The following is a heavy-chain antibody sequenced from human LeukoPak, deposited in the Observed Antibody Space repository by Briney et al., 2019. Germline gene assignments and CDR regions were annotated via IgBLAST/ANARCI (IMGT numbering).Heavy chain of an antibody. CDR1: GITFSSYG. V-gene: IGHV3-74*01. Sequence: GGSLRLSCAASGITFSSYGMSWVRQAPGKGLEWVSSINGDGSSTKYADSVKGRFTISRDNAKNTLYLQVNSLRAEDTAVYYCAQGGSPGALDYWGRGTLVTVSS. J-gene: IGHJ4*02. CDR3: AQGGSPGALDY. D-gene: IGHD2-15*01. CDR2: INGDGSST.